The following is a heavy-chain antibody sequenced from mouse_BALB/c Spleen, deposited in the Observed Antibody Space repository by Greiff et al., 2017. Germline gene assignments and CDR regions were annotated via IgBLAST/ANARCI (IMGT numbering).Heavy chain of an antibody. CDR3: ARQGYGYGDWYFDV. V-gene: IGHV5-6*01. CDR1: GFTFSSYG. J-gene: IGHJ1*01. Sequence: DVQLVESGGDLVKPGGSLKLSCAASGFTFSSYGMSWVRQTPDKRLEWVATISSGGSYTYYPDSVKGRFTISRDNAKNTLYLQMSSLKSEDTAMYYCARQGYGYGDWYFDVWGAGTTVTVSS. CDR2: ISSGGSYT. D-gene: IGHD2-2*01.